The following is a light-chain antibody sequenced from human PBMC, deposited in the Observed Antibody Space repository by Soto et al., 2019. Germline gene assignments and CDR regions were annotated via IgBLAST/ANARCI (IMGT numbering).Light chain of an antibody. J-gene: IGKJ5*01. CDR3: QQRNNWIT. Sequence: EFVLTQSPATLSLSPGERATLSCRASQSVNNDLAWYQQKPGQAPRLLIYDASNRATGIPPRFSGSGSGTDFILTISSLEPEDFAVYYCQQRNNWITFGQGTRLEIK. CDR1: QSVNND. V-gene: IGKV3-11*01. CDR2: DAS.